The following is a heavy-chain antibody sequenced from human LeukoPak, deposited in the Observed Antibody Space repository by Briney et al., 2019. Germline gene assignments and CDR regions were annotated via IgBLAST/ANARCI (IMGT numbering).Heavy chain of an antibody. CDR1: GFTFSSYA. D-gene: IGHD6-19*01. J-gene: IGHJ4*02. CDR2: ISGSGGST. CDR3: AKEAFSGWYVWTVGDY. V-gene: IGHV3-23*01. Sequence: PGGSLRLSCAASGFTFSSYAMSWVRQAPGKGLEWVSAISGSGGSTYYADSVKGRFTISRDNSKNTLYLQMNSLRAEDTAVYYCAKEAFSGWYVWTVGDYWGQGTLVTVSS.